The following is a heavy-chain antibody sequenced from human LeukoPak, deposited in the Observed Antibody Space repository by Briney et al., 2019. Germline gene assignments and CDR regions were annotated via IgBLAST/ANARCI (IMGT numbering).Heavy chain of an antibody. CDR2: MYYSGST. CDR1: GGSFSGYY. V-gene: IGHV4-34*01. D-gene: IGHD3-3*01. Sequence: SETLSLTCAVYGGSFSGYYWGWIRQPPGKGLEWIGSMYYSGSTYYNPSLKSRVTISVDTFKNHFSLKLSSVTAADTAVYYCARDFRGGYDFWSGYYTPYYFDYWGQGTLVTVSP. J-gene: IGHJ4*02. CDR3: ARDFRGGYDFWSGYYTPYYFDY.